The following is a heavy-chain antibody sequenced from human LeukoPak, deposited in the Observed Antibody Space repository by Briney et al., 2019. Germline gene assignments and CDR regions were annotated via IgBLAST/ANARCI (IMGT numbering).Heavy chain of an antibody. J-gene: IGHJ4*02. Sequence: SQTLSLTCTVSGGSFSNDYWSWIRQPPGKGLEWIGYIYHNGKTNYNPSLKSRLTISLDTSKTQFSLNLNSMTAADTAIYYCARASEGIGFFDYWGQGILVTVSS. CDR3: ARASEGIGFFDY. CDR1: GGSFSNDY. D-gene: IGHD2-2*03. V-gene: IGHV4-59*01. CDR2: IYHNGKT.